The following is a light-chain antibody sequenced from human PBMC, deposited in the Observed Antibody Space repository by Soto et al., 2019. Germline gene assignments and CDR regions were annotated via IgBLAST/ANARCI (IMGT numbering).Light chain of an antibody. CDR3: QQYNNWPPLDT. J-gene: IGKJ5*01. CDR1: QSISSS. V-gene: IGKV3-15*01. Sequence: EIVMTQSPANMSVSPGERATLSCRATQSISSSLAWYQQKPGQAPRLLISGASTRATGVPARFSGSGSGTEFTLTISSLQSEDFAVYYCQQYNNWPPLDTFGQGTRLEIK. CDR2: GAS.